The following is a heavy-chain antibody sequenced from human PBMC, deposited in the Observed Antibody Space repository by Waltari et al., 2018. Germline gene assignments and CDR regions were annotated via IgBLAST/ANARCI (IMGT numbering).Heavy chain of an antibody. D-gene: IGHD6-19*01. V-gene: IGHV1-2*02. CDR3: ARDRIAVAGTHYYYYMDV. J-gene: IGHJ6*03. CDR2: INPNSGGT. Sequence: QAQLVQSGAEVKKPGDSVKVSCKASGYTFTGYYMHWVRQAPGQGLEWMGWINPNSGGTNYAQKFQGRVTMTRDTSISTAYMELSRLRSDDTAVYYCARDRIAVAGTHYYYYMDVWGKGTTVTVSS. CDR1: GYTFTGYY.